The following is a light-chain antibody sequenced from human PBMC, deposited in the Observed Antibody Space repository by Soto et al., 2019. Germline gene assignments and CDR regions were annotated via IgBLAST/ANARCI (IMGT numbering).Light chain of an antibody. V-gene: IGKV3-20*01. CDR1: QSFSSSSY. CDR2: GAS. J-gene: IGKJ2*01. Sequence: EIVLTQSPGTLSLSPGERATLSCRASQSFSSSSYLAWYQQKPGQAPRLLIYGASSRATGIPDRFSGSGSATVFTLTISRMEAEDFVVDCCRQYGSSPSYTCGQWSKLEIK. CDR3: RQYGSSPSYT.